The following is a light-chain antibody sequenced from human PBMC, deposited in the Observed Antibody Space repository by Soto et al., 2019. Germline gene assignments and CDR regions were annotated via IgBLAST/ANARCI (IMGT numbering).Light chain of an antibody. CDR1: QSIGTW. J-gene: IGKJ1*01. Sequence: IRMTQSPSTLSSSVGDRVTITCRASQSIGTWSAWYQQKPGKAPKVLIYDVSTLKSGVPSRFSGSASGTEFTLSISSLQPDDFATYYCQQYKSYWTFGQGTKVDIK. CDR3: QQYKSYWT. CDR2: DVS. V-gene: IGKV1-5*01.